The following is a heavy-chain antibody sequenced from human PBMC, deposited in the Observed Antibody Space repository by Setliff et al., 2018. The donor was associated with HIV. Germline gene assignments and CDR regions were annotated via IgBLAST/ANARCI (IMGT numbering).Heavy chain of an antibody. CDR2: IRYTDST. V-gene: IGHV4-34*11. J-gene: IGHJ5*02. Sequence: SETLSLTCAVYGGSFSGYYWSWIRQSPGKRLEWIGYIRYTDSTDYNPSLESRVTMSVDTSKKQISLKLTSVTAADSAVYYCVRGGLTGIDLWGQGRLVTVSS. D-gene: IGHD3-9*01. CDR3: VRGGLTGIDL. CDR1: GGSFSGYY.